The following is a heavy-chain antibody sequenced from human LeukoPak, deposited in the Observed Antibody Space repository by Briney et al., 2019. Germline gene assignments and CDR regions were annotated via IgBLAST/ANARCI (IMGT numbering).Heavy chain of an antibody. D-gene: IGHD1-7*01. J-gene: IGHJ3*02. Sequence: GGSLRLSCAASGFTFCDYYMSWIRQAPGKGLEWVSYISSTGSYTHYTDSVKGRFTISRDNAKNSLYLQMNSLRAEDTAVYYCVSRITGTVLDAFDIWGQGTMVTVSS. CDR3: VSRITGTVLDAFDI. CDR1: GFTFCDYY. V-gene: IGHV3-11*06. CDR2: ISSTGSYT.